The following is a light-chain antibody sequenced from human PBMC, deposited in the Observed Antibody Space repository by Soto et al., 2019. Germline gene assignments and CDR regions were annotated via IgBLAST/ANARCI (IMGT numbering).Light chain of an antibody. CDR3: GTWDSSLSAGGV. CDR2: ENN. CDR1: TSNIGNNY. V-gene: IGLV1-51*02. Sequence: QSVLTQPPLVSAAPGQKVTISCSGSTSNIGNNYVSWYQQRPGTAPKLLIYENNKRPSGIPDRFSGSKSGTSATLGITGLQTGDEADYYCGTWDSSLSAGGVFGGGTQLTVL. J-gene: IGLJ3*02.